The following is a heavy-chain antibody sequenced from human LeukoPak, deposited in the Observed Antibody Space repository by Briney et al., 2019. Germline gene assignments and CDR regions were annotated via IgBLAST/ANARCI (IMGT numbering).Heavy chain of an antibody. CDR1: GYTLTSYG. CDR2: ISAYKGNT. D-gene: IGHD2-2*01. Sequence: ASVKVSCKASGYTLTSYGISWVRQAPGQGLEWMGWISAYKGNTNYAQKLQGRVTMTTDTSTSTAYMELRSLRSDDTAVYYGARGYCSSTSCFYRWFDPWGQGTLVTVSS. J-gene: IGHJ5*02. CDR3: ARGYCSSTSCFYRWFDP. V-gene: IGHV1-18*01.